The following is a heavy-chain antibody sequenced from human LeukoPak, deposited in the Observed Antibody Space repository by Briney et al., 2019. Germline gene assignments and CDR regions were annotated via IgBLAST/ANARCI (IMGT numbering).Heavy chain of an antibody. Sequence: GGSLRLSCAASGFTFDDYGMSWVRQAPGKGLEWVSGINWNGGSTGYADSVKGRFTIPRDNAKNSLYLQMNSLRAEDTALYYCARDQDCSSTSCYIDYWGQGTLVTVSS. D-gene: IGHD2-2*02. CDR3: ARDQDCSSTSCYIDY. V-gene: IGHV3-20*04. J-gene: IGHJ4*02. CDR1: GFTFDDYG. CDR2: INWNGGST.